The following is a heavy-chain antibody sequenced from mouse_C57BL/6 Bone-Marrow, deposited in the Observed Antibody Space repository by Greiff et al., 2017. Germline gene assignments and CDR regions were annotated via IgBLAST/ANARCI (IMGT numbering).Heavy chain of an antibody. J-gene: IGHJ1*03. CDR3: AGSLYYGYDWYFDV. Sequence: QVQLKESGAELVRPGTSVKMSCKASGYTFTNYWIGWAKQRPGHGLEWIGDIYPGGGYTNYNEKVKGKATLTADKSSSTSEDSAIYYCAGSLYYGYDWYFDVWGTGTTVTVSS. D-gene: IGHD2-2*01. V-gene: IGHV1-63*01. CDR2: IYPGGGYT. CDR1: GYTFTNYW.